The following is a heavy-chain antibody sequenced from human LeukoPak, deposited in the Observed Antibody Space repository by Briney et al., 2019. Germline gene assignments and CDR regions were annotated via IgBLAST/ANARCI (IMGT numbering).Heavy chain of an antibody. CDR3: ARGINRVLDY. CDR1: GDSVSSNSAA. V-gene: IGHV6-1*01. J-gene: IGHJ4*02. CDR2: TYYRSKWYN. Sequence: SQTLSLTCAISGDSVSSNSAAWYWIRLSPSRGLEWLGRTYYRSKWYNDSALSEKSRITINPDTSKNQFSLQLDSVTPEDTAMYYCARGINRVLDYWGQGTLVTVSS. D-gene: IGHD3-10*01.